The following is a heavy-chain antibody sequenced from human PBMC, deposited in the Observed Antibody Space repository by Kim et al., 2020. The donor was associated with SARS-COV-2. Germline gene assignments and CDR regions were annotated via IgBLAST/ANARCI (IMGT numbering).Heavy chain of an antibody. CDR3: AREISVVGATFYYYYYGMEV. CDR1: GFTFSSYW. Sequence: GGSLRLSCAASGFTFSSYWMSWVRQAPGKGLEWVANIKQDGSEKYYVDSVKGRFTISRDNAKNSLYLQMNSLRAEDTAVYYCAREISVVGATFYYYYYGMEVWGQGTTVTVSS. CDR2: IKQDGSEK. D-gene: IGHD1-26*01. J-gene: IGHJ6*02. V-gene: IGHV3-7*01.